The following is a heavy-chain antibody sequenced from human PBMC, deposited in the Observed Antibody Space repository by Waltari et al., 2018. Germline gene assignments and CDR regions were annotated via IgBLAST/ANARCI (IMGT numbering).Heavy chain of an antibody. J-gene: IGHJ6*02. CDR1: GGSISSSSYY. V-gene: IGHV4-39*01. CDR2: IYYSAST. Sequence: QLQLQESGPGLVKPSETLSLTCTVSGGSISSSSYYWGWIRQPPGKGLEWIGSIYYSASTYYNPSRTSRVTISVDTSKNQFSLKLSSVTAADTAVYYCATLKYQLRNYYYYGMDVWGQGTTVTVSS. D-gene: IGHD2-2*01. CDR3: ATLKYQLRNYYYYGMDV.